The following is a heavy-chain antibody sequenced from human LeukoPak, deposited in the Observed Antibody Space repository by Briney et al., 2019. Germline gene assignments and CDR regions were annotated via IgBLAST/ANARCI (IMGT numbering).Heavy chain of an antibody. D-gene: IGHD2-2*02. CDR2: ISSSSSYI. CDR1: GFTFSSYS. CDR3: ARELEPWLYCSSTSCYTYYFDY. J-gene: IGHJ4*02. V-gene: IGHV3-21*01. Sequence: PGGSLRPSCAASGFTFSSYSMNWVRQAPGKGLEWVSSISSSSSYIYYADSVKGRFTISRDNAKNSLYLQMNSLRAEDTAVYYCARELEPWLYCSSTSCYTYYFDYWGQGTLVTVSS.